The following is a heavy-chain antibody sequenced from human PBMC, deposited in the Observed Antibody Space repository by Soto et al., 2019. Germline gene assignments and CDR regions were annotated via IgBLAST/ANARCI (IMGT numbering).Heavy chain of an antibody. D-gene: IGHD4-17*01. V-gene: IGHV3-43*01. J-gene: IGHJ4*02. Sequence: EVQLVESGGVVVQPGGSLRLSCAASGFTFDDYTMHWVRQAPGKGLEWVSLISWDGGSTYYADSVKSRFTISRDNSKNSLYLQMNSLRTEDTALYYCAKDHYGDSTLDYWGQGTLVTVSS. CDR2: ISWDGGST. CDR3: AKDHYGDSTLDY. CDR1: GFTFDDYT.